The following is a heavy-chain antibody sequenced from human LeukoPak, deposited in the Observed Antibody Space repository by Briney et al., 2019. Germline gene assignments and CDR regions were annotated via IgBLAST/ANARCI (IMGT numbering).Heavy chain of an antibody. Sequence: RTSETLSLTCSVSGGSMSDSITWGWVRQPPGKGLEWLANIHDDGRTAPNPSLRSRLTISQDRSKNQFSLKVSSATAADTAFYYCAKVLTAAGLDLWGQGILVTVSS. J-gene: IGHJ5*02. D-gene: IGHD6-25*01. CDR2: IHDDGRT. CDR3: AKVLTAAGLDL. V-gene: IGHV4/OR15-8*01. CDR1: GGSMSDSIT.